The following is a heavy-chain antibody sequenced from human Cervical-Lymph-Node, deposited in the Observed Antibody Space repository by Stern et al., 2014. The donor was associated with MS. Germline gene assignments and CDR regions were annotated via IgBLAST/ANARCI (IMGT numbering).Heavy chain of an antibody. V-gene: IGHV1-69*01. Sequence: VQLVESGVEVKKPGSSVKVSCKASGGTFSGHAFSWVRQAPGQGLEWVGGIIPIFGATDYAQKFQGRATVLGDESPITAYQALSSLRFEDTAVYYCARGAYCGGDCYWGCCATGGQETLVTVSS. CDR3: ARGAYCGGDCYWGCCAT. CDR2: IIPIFGAT. D-gene: IGHD2-21*02. CDR1: GGTFSGHA. J-gene: IGHJ4*02.